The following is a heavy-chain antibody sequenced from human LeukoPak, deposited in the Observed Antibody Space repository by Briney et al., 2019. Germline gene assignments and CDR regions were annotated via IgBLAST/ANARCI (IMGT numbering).Heavy chain of an antibody. V-gene: IGHV3-7*01. CDR1: GFTLSRYW. CDR3: ARDPPGNYYDGSGYYS. D-gene: IGHD3-22*01. Sequence: GGSLRLSCAVSGFTLSRYWMTWVRQAPGKGLEWVANIKEDGSEKYYVDSVKGRFTISRDNAKNSLYLKMTSLRVEDTAVYYFARDPPGNYYDGSGYYSWGQGTLVTVSS. J-gene: IGHJ4*02. CDR2: IKEDGSEK.